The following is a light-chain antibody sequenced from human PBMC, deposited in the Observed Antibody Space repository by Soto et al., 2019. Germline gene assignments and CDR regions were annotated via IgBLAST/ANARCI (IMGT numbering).Light chain of an antibody. CDR1: QSVSSN. J-gene: IGKJ2*01. V-gene: IGKV3-15*01. CDR2: GAS. CDR3: QQYNNWPYT. Sequence: EIVMTQSPATLSVSPGERATLSCRASQSVSSNLAWYQQKPGQAPRLLIYGASTRATGIPARFSGSGSGTEFTLTISSLQAEDFVGYYCQQYNNWPYTFGQGTKLEI.